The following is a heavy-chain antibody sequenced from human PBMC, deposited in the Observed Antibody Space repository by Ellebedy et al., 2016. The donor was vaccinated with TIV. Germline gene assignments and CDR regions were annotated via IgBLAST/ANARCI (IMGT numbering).Heavy chain of an antibody. CDR2: IYRSGST. D-gene: IGHD2-15*01. CDR3: TSRPIRAVAGGLDI. Sequence: GSLRLXXDVSGGSISSDNWWTWIRQPPGKGLEWVGEIYRSGSTAYTPSLQSRLTISMDKSKNQLSLKLTSVTAADTAMYYCTSRPIRAVAGGLDIWGQGTMVTVSS. V-gene: IGHV4-4*02. J-gene: IGHJ3*02. CDR1: GGSISSDNW.